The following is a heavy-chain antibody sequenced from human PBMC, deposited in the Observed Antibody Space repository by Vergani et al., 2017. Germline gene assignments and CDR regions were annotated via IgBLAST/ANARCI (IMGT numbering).Heavy chain of an antibody. J-gene: IGHJ5*02. CDR2: IYPGDSDT. D-gene: IGHD3-22*01. CDR1: GYSFSNYW. Sequence: EVQLVQSGAEVKTPGESLTISCKASGYSFSNYWIGWVRQMPGKGLEWMGIIYPGDSDTRYSPSFQGQVTISADKSISTAYLQWSSLKASDTAMYYCASEVVIGWFDPGGQGTPVTVSS. V-gene: IGHV5-51*01. CDR3: ASEVVIGWFDP.